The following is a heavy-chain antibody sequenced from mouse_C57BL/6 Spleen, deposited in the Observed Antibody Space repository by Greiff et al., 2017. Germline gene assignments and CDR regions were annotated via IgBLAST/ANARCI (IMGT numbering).Heavy chain of an antibody. J-gene: IGHJ1*03. CDR1: GYTFTSYW. V-gene: IGHV1-50*01. CDR3: ARRVVATRGYFDV. D-gene: IGHD1-1*01. Sequence: QVQLQQPGAELVKPRASVKLSCKASGYTFTSYWMQWVKQRPGQGLEWIGEIDPSDSYTNYNQKFKGKATLTVDTSSSTAYMQLSSLTSEDSAVYYCARRVVATRGYFDVWGTGTTVTVSS. CDR2: IDPSDSYT.